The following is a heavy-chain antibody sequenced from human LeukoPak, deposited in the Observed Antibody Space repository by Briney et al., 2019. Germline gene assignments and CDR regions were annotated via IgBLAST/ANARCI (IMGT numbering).Heavy chain of an antibody. D-gene: IGHD3-10*01. CDR3: ARDPGFWAFPGPWHMDV. Sequence: PGGSLRLSCAASGFTFTTCAMHWVRQTPDRGLEWVALISHDGRDKLYADSVKGRFTISRDDSRNTVTLQMSSLRPEDAALYYCARDPGFWAFPGPWHMDVWGQGTTVTVSS. CDR2: ISHDGRDK. CDR1: GFTFTTCA. V-gene: IGHV3-30*04. J-gene: IGHJ6*02.